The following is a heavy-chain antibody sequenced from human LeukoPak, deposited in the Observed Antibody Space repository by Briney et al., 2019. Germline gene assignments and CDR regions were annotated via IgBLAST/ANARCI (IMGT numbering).Heavy chain of an antibody. D-gene: IGHD1-26*01. CDR2: INPSGGST. V-gene: IGHV1-46*01. CDR3: ARDRGQWELRGYFDY. Sequence: GASVKVSCKASGYTFTSYYMHWVRQAPGQGLEWMGIINPSGGSTNYAQKFQGRVTITRDMSTSTVYMELSSLRSEDTAVYYCARDRGQWELRGYFDYWGQGTLVTVSS. CDR1: GYTFTSYY. J-gene: IGHJ4*02.